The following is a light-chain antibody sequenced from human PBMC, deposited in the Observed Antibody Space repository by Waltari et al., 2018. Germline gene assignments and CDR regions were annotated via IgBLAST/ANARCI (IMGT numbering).Light chain of an antibody. CDR3: CSYAGSFTLL. CDR1: SSNVGGYNY. CDR2: DIT. Sequence: QSALTQPRSVSGSPGQSVTISCTGTSSNVGGYNYVSWSQQHPGKAPELMIYDITQRPSGVPDRFSGSKSGNTASLTISGLQADDEADYYCCSYAGSFTLLFGGGTRVTVL. V-gene: IGLV2-11*01. J-gene: IGLJ2*01.